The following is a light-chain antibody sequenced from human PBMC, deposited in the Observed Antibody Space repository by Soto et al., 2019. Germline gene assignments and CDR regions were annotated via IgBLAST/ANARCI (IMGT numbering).Light chain of an antibody. V-gene: IGLV2-8*01. CDR1: SSDVGGYTH. CDR2: EVS. Sequence: QSALTQPPSASGSPGQSVTISCTGTSSDVGGYTHVSWYQQHPGKAPKLMISEVSNRPSGVPDPFSGSKAGNTASLTSSGRQVEDGADYSFSAYADINNLGVSGTGTKLPVL. CDR3: SAYADINNLGV. J-gene: IGLJ1*01.